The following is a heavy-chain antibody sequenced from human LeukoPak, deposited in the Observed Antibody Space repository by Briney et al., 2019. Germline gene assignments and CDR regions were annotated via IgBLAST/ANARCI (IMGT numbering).Heavy chain of an antibody. J-gene: IGHJ4*02. CDR1: GFTVSSNY. CDR3: AKDRYSSSWYLDY. V-gene: IGHV3-53*01. Sequence: GGSLRLSCAASGFTVSSNYMSWVRQAPGKGLEWVSVIYSGGSTYYADSVKGRLTISRDNSKNTLYLQMNSLRAEDTAVYYCAKDRYSSSWYLDYWGQGTLVTVSS. D-gene: IGHD6-13*01. CDR2: IYSGGST.